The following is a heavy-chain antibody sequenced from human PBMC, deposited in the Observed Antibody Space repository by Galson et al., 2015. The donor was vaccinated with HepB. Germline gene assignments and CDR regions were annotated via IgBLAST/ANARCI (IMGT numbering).Heavy chain of an antibody. J-gene: IGHJ6*03. Sequence: SVKVSCKASGGTFSSYAISWVRQAPGQGLEWMGGIIPIFGTANYAQKFQGRVTITADESTSTAYMELSSLRSEDTAVYYCARVGTGIAVAGTPNLYYMDVWGKGTTVTVSS. CDR1: GGTFSSYA. CDR3: ARVGTGIAVAGTPNLYYMDV. D-gene: IGHD6-19*01. CDR2: IIPIFGTA. V-gene: IGHV1-69*13.